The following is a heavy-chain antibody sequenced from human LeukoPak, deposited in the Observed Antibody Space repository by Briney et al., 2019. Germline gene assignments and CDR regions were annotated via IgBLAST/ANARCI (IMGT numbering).Heavy chain of an antibody. D-gene: IGHD4-23*01. CDR2: IYYSGSN. J-gene: IGHJ3*02. V-gene: IGHV4-39*01. Sequence: PSETLSLTCTVSGGSISSSSYYWGWIRQPQGKGLEWIGSIYYSGSNYYNPSLKSRVTVSVDTSKNQFSLKLSSVSAADTAVYYCARPFIGLNPVGAFDIWGQGTMVTVSS. CDR1: GGSISSSSYY. CDR3: ARPFIGLNPVGAFDI.